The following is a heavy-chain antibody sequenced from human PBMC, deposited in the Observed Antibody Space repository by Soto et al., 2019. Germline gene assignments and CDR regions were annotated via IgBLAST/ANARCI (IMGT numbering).Heavy chain of an antibody. D-gene: IGHD5-12*01. CDR1: GGTFSSYA. CDR2: IIPIFGTA. CDR3: ARKWLRGMDV. J-gene: IGHJ6*02. Sequence: SVKVSCKASGGTFSSYAISWVRQAPGQGLEWMGGIIPIFGTANYAQEFQGRVTITADESTSTAYMELRSLRSDDTAVYYCARKWLRGMDVWGQGTTVTVSS. V-gene: IGHV1-69*13.